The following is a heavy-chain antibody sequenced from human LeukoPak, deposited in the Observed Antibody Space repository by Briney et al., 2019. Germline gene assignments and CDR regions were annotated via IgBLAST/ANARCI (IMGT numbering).Heavy chain of an antibody. CDR3: ARDAEVRYYYGSVLLDY. J-gene: IGHJ4*02. D-gene: IGHD3-10*01. CDR1: GFTFSSYG. Sequence: PGGSLRLSCAASGFTFSSYGMHWVRQAPGKGLEWVAVIWDDGSNKYYADSVKGRFTISRDNSKNTLYLQMNSLRAEDTAVYYCARDAEVRYYYGSVLLDYWGQGTLVTVSS. CDR2: IWDDGSNK. V-gene: IGHV3-33*01.